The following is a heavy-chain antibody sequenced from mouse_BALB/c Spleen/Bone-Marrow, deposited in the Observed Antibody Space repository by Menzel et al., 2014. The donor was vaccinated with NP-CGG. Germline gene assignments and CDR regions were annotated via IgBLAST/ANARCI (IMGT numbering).Heavy chain of an antibody. D-gene: IGHD2-4*01. CDR2: INPSNGGT. Sequence: VQLQQSGAELVKPGASVKLSCKASGYTFTSYYMYWVKQRPGQGLEWIGEINPSNGGTNFNEKFKSKATLTVDKSSSTAYMQLSSLTSEDSAVYYCTRGDDYDEEFAYWGQGTLVTVSA. V-gene: IGHV1S81*02. CDR3: TRGDDYDEEFAY. J-gene: IGHJ3*01. CDR1: GYTFTSYY.